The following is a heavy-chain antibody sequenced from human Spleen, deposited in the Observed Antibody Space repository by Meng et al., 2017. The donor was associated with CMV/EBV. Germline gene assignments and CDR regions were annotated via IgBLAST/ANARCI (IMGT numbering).Heavy chain of an antibody. CDR3: AKDLGVGGSYAH. V-gene: IGHV3-23*01. CDR1: GFTFSSYA. J-gene: IGHJ4*02. Sequence: GESLKISCAASGFTFSSYAMSWVRQAPGRGLEWVSGIGGSGANKYHADSVKGRFTISRDNSKNTLHLQMNSLRVEDTAVYYCAKDLGVGGSYAHWGQGTLVTVSS. D-gene: IGHD3-3*01. CDR2: IGGSGANK.